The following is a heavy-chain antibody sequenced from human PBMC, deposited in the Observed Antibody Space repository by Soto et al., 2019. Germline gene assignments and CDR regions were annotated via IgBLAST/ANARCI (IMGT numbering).Heavy chain of an antibody. CDR2: IYHSGST. V-gene: IGHV4-30-2*01. CDR1: GSSISSGGYS. J-gene: IGHJ4*02. CDR3: ARPTTAATAPHYFDY. D-gene: IGHD2-15*01. Sequence: SETLSLTCAVSGSSISSGGYSWSWIRQPPGKGLEWIGYIYHSGSTYYNPSLKSRVTISVDRSKNQFSLKVTSVTAADTAVYYCARPTTAATAPHYFDYWGQGTLVTVSS.